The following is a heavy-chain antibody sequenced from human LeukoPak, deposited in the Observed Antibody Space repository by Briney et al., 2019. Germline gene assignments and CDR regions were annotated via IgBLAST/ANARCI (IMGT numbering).Heavy chain of an antibody. D-gene: IGHD2-2*01. J-gene: IGHJ4*02. CDR2: ISGSGGRT. V-gene: IGHV3-23*01. CDR1: GFTFSSHA. Sequence: PGGSLRLSCAVSGFTFSSHAMSWVRQAPGKGLEWVSAISGSGGRTYYADSVKGRFTISRDNSKNTLYLQMNSLRAEDTAVYYCAKDLRGQLLLWSGYYFDYWGQGTLVTVSS. CDR3: AKDLRGQLLLWSGYYFDY.